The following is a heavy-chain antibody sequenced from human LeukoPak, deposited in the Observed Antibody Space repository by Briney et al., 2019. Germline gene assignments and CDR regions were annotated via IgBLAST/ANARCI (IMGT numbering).Heavy chain of an antibody. CDR3: ARGLHFTMVRGGTTNYYYGMDV. V-gene: IGHV1-24*01. CDR1: GYTLTELS. Sequence: ASVKVSCKVSGYTLTELSMHWVRQAPGKGLEWMGGFDPEDGETIYAQKFQGRVTMTEDTSTDTAYMELSSLTSEDTAVYYCARGLHFTMVRGGTTNYYYGMDVWGQGTSVTVSS. CDR2: FDPEDGET. J-gene: IGHJ6*02. D-gene: IGHD3-10*01.